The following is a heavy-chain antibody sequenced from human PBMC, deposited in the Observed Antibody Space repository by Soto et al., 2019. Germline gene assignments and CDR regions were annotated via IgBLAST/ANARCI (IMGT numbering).Heavy chain of an antibody. J-gene: IGHJ6*02. CDR1: GGSISSGGYY. Sequence: QVQLQESGPGLVKPSQTLSLTCTVSGGSISSGGYYWSWIRQHPGKGLEWIGYIYYSGSTYYNPSLKSRVTLSVDASKNQFSLKLSSVTAADTAVYYCARRDRWGITTPNQDDYYYYGMDVWGQGTTVTVSS. V-gene: IGHV4-31*03. CDR2: IYYSGST. CDR3: ARRDRWGITTPNQDDYYYYGMDV. D-gene: IGHD2-15*01.